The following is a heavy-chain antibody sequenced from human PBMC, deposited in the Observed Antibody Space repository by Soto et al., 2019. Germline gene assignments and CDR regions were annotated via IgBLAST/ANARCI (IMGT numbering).Heavy chain of an antibody. V-gene: IGHV4-59*01. J-gene: IGHJ5*02. Sequence: ETLSLTCTVSGGAISSYYWGWIRQVPGRGLECIGYIFYIGTTYYNPSLKSRVTISLDTPKNQFSLKLNSVTAADTAVYYCARHQRPIASGGFDTWGQGTLVTVSP. CDR3: ARHQRPIASGGFDT. CDR1: GGAISSYY. D-gene: IGHD2-21*01. CDR2: IFYIGTT.